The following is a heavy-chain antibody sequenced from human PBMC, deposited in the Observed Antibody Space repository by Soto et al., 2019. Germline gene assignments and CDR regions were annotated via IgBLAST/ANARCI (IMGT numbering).Heavy chain of an antibody. J-gene: IGHJ4*02. CDR2: IKQDGSEM. CDR1: GFTFSSYW. D-gene: IGHD2-15*01. Sequence: EVQLVESGGGLVQPGGSLRLSCAASGFTFSSYWMTWVRQAPGKGLEWVANIKQDGSEMYYVDSVKGRFTISRDNAKNSLYLQMNSLRAEDTAVYYCASHGCSGGSCHFDHWGQGNLVTVSS. V-gene: IGHV3-7*01. CDR3: ASHGCSGGSCHFDH.